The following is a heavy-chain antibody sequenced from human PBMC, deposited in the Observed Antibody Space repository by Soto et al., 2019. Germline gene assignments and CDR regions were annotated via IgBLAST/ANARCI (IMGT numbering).Heavy chain of an antibody. Sequence: GGSLRLSCAASGFTFSSYWMHWVRQAPGKGLVWVSRINSDGSSTSYADSVKGRFTISGDNAKNTLYLQMNSLRAEDTAVYYCARDTGFGELLFWGQGTLVTVSS. D-gene: IGHD3-10*01. CDR1: GFTFSSYW. CDR2: INSDGSST. J-gene: IGHJ4*02. CDR3: ARDTGFGELLF. V-gene: IGHV3-74*01.